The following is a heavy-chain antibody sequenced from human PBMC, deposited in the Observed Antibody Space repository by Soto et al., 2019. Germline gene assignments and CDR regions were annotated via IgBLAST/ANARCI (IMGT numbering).Heavy chain of an antibody. CDR2: ISWNSGSM. J-gene: IGHJ3*02. V-gene: IGHV3-9*01. CDR3: AKDKGYNWNEVAACDI. D-gene: IGHD1-20*01. Sequence: VQLVESGGGLVQPGKSLRLSCAASGCTFHDFAMHWVRQAPGQGLEWVSGISWNSGSMCYADSVNGRVIISRDNAMNSLYLQMNSLSAEDTALYYCAKDKGYNWNEVAACDILGQGTMVTFSS. CDR1: GCTFHDFA.